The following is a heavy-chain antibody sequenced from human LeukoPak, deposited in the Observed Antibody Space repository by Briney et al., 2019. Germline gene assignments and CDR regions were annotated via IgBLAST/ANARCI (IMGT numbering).Heavy chain of an antibody. J-gene: IGHJ4*02. V-gene: IGHV3-23*01. Sequence: PGGSLRLSCAASGFTFSSYAMSWVRQAPGKGLEWVSAISGSGGSTYYADSVKGRFTISRDNSKNTLYLQMNSPRAEDTAVYYCAKDKNYDSSAHEYWGQGTLVTVSS. D-gene: IGHD3-22*01. CDR1: GFTFSSYA. CDR3: AKDKNYDSSAHEY. CDR2: ISGSGGST.